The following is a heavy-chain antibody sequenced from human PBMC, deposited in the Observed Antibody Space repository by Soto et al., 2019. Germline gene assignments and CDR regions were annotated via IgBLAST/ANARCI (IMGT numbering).Heavy chain of an antibody. CDR3: AIRHDGRQSTMDV. D-gene: IGHD1-1*01. J-gene: IGHJ6*02. V-gene: IGHV1-8*01. CDR2: MKPNGGNI. Sequence: QVQLVQSGAEVKMPGASVKVSCKASGYTFTSFDINWVRQVTGQGLEWMGWMKPNGGNIGCAHKLPARLTMTGNTSRSAAYMELSSLRSEGTAVDYGAIRHDGRQSTMDVWGHGTTVTVSS. CDR1: GYTFTSFD.